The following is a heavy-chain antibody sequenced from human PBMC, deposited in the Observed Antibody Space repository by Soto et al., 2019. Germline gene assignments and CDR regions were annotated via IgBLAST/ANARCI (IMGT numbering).Heavy chain of an antibody. CDR2: ISGSADST. CDR3: AKTRGAMIYAISVYGMDV. J-gene: IGHJ6*02. D-gene: IGHD2-8*01. Sequence: EVQLLESGGGFIHPGGSLRLSCAASGFSFSSFAMNWVRQAPGKGLEGVSIISGSADSTFYADSVKGRFTISRDNFKSTLYLQINSLRAEDTAVYYCAKTRGAMIYAISVYGMDVWGQGTTVTVSS. CDR1: GFSFSSFA. V-gene: IGHV3-23*01.